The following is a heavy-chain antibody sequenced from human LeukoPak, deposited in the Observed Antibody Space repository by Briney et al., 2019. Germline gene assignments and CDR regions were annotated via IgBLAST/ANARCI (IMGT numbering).Heavy chain of an antibody. V-gene: IGHV1-2*02. CDR2: INPNSGGT. D-gene: IGHD2-8*01. CDR1: GYTFTGYY. J-gene: IGHJ3*02. Sequence: ASVKVSRKASGYTFTGYYMHWVRQAPGQGLEWMGWINPNSGGTNYAQKFQGRVTMTRDTSISTAYMELSRLRSDDTAVYYCARAPMAQRGDAFDIWGQGTMVTVSS. CDR3: ARAPMAQRGDAFDI.